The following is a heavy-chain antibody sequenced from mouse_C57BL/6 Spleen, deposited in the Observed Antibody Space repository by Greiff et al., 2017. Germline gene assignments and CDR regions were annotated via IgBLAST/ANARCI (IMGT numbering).Heavy chain of an antibody. V-gene: IGHV1-55*01. D-gene: IGHD2-3*01. CDR1: GYTFTSYW. J-gene: IGHJ2*01. Sequence: QVQLQQPGAELVKPGASVKMSCKASGYTFTSYWITWVKQRPGQGLEWIGDIYPGSGSNNYNEKFKSKATLTVDTSSSTAYMQLISLTSEDSAVYYCARADDGYSFYCWGQGTTLSVSS. CDR2: IYPGSGSN. CDR3: ARADDGYSFYC.